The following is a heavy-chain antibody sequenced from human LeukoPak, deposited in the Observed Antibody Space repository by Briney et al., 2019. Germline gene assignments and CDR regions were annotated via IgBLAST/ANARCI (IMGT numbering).Heavy chain of an antibody. CDR2: IFNSEST. CDR3: ARGYYDSGSYYYHYGMDV. CDR1: GGSIRNSY. J-gene: IGHJ6*02. D-gene: IGHD3-10*01. V-gene: IGHV4-59*01. Sequence: SETLSLTCTVSGGSIRNSYWSWIRQPPGKGLEWIGYIFNSESTNYNPSLKSRVTISVDTSNNQFSLKLSSVTAADTAVYYCARGYYDSGSYYYHYGMDVWGQGTTVTVSS.